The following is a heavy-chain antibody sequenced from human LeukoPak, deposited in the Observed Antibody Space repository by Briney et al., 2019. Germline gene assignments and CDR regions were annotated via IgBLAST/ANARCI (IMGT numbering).Heavy chain of an antibody. J-gene: IGHJ6*03. D-gene: IGHD6-13*01. Sequence: SVKVSCKASGFTFTSSAMQWVRQARGQRLEWIGWIVVGSGNTNYAQKFQERVTITRDMSTSTAYMELSSLRSDDTAVYYCARDLDSSWYRTYYYYYYMDVWGKGTTVTVSS. V-gene: IGHV1-58*02. CDR1: GFTFTSSA. CDR3: ARDLDSSWYRTYYYYYYMDV. CDR2: IVVGSGNT.